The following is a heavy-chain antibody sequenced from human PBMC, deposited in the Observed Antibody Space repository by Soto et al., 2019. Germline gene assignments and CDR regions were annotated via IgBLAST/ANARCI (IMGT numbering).Heavy chain of an antibody. CDR1: GFTFSISA. V-gene: IGHV3-23*01. CDR3: ARLTTS. Sequence: PGGSLRLSCAASGFTFSISAMSWVRQAPGKGLEWVSTISPSGVYCTDSVKGRFTISRDNSKNTLYLQMNSLRVEDTAIYYCARLTTSWGQGALVTVSS. CDR2: ISPSGV. J-gene: IGHJ5*02.